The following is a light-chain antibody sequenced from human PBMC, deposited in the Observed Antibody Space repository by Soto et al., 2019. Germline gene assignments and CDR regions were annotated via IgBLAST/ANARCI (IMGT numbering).Light chain of an antibody. CDR2: GAS. V-gene: IGKV3-20*01. CDR3: QQYGSSPMYT. J-gene: IGKJ2*01. Sequence: EIVLTQSPGTLSLSLGERATLSCRASQSVSTSYLAWYQQKPGQAPRLVIYGASSRATGIPDRFSGSGSGTDFTLTISRLEPEDFAVYYCQQYGSSPMYTFGQGTKLEIK. CDR1: QSVSTSY.